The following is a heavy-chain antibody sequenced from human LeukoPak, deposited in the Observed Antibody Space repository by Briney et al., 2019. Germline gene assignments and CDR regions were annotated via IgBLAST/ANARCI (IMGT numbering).Heavy chain of an antibody. J-gene: IGHJ3*02. CDR1: GGSISSYY. CDR2: IYYSGST. Sequence: SETLSLTCTVSGGSISSYYWSWIRQPPGKGLEWIGYIYYSGSTNYNPPLKSRVTISVDTSKNQFSLKLSSVTAADTAVYYCAREFTKYAFDIWGQGTMVTVSS. CDR3: AREFTKYAFDI. D-gene: IGHD2-2*01. V-gene: IGHV4-59*01.